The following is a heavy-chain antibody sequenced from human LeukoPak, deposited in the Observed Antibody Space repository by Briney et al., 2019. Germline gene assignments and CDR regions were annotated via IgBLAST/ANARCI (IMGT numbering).Heavy chain of an antibody. Sequence: PGGSLRLSCAASGFTSSSYAMHWVRQAPGKGLEWVAVISYDGSNKYYADSVKGRFTISRDNSKNTLYLRMNSLRAEDTAVYYCARVDRVPYYYYGMDVWGQGTTVTVSS. CDR2: ISYDGSNK. D-gene: IGHD2-2*01. J-gene: IGHJ6*02. V-gene: IGHV3-30-3*01. CDR1: GFTSSSYA. CDR3: ARVDRVPYYYYGMDV.